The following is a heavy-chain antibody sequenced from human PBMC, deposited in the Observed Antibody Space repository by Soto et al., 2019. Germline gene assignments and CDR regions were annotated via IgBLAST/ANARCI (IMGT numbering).Heavy chain of an antibody. V-gene: IGHV4-61*01. D-gene: IGHD1-26*01. CDR1: DASVWSDSYF. J-gene: IGHJ4*02. CDR3: ARIVVGVTVDL. CDR2: ISHTGDT. Sequence: LSLTCTVSDASVWSDSYFWTWIRQPPGKGLEWIAYISHTGDTNYNPSLKSRVTISIDTSRNQFSLTVTSVTAADTAVYFCARIVVGVTVDLWGQGSLVTVSS.